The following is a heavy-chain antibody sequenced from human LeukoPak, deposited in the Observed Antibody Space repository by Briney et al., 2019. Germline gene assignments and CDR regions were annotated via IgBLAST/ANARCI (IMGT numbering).Heavy chain of an antibody. CDR1: GSTFSDYY. CDR3: ARDARSIAVADPFDY. J-gene: IGHJ4*02. Sequence: GGSLRLSCAASGSTFSDYYMSWIRQAPGKGLEWVSYISSSGSTIYYADSVKGRFTISRDNAKNSLYLQMNSLRAEDTAVYYCARDARSIAVADPFDYWGQGTLVTVSS. V-gene: IGHV3-11*01. D-gene: IGHD6-19*01. CDR2: ISSSGSTI.